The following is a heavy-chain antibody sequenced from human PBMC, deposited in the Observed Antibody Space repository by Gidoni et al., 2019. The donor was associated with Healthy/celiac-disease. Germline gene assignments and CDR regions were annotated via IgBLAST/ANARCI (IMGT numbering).Heavy chain of an antibody. CDR2: ISSSGSTI. CDR3: AREFRFCSGSGKPMDD. D-gene: IGHD3-10*01. Sequence: EVQLVESGGGLVQPGGSLRLSCAASGFTFSSYEMNWVRQAPGKGLEWVSYISSSGSTIYYADSVKGRFTISRDNAKNSLYLQMNSLRAEDTAVYYCAREFRFCSGSGKPMDDGGQGTLVTVSS. J-gene: IGHJ4*02. CDR1: GFTFSSYE. V-gene: IGHV3-48*03.